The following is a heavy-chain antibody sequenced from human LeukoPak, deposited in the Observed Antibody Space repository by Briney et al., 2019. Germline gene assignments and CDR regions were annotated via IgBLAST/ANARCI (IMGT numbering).Heavy chain of an antibody. Sequence: GGSLRLSCAASRFTFSSFAMHWVRQAPGKGLEWVAVISYDGNNKYYADSVKGRFTTSRDNSKNTLYLQMNSLRDEDTAVYYCARHQKTYFYGSGYGPTRGSYMDVWGKGTTVTISS. CDR3: ARHQKTYFYGSGYGPTRGSYMDV. J-gene: IGHJ6*03. CDR1: RFTFSSFA. D-gene: IGHD3-10*01. CDR2: ISYDGNNK. V-gene: IGHV3-30*04.